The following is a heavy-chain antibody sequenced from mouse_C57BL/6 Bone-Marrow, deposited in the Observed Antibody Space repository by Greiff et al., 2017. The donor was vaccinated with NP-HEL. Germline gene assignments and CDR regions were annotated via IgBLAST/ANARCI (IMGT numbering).Heavy chain of an antibody. CDR3: ARKGYDGYYYAMDY. V-gene: IGHV2-9-1*01. D-gene: IGHD2-3*01. CDR1: GFSLTSYA. Sequence: VQRVESGPGLVAPSQSLSITCTVSGFSLTSYAISWVRQPPGKGLEWLGVIWTGGGTNYNSALNSRLSISKDNSKSQVFLKMNSLQTDDTARYYCARKGYDGYYYAMDYWGQGTSVTVSS. J-gene: IGHJ4*01. CDR2: IWTGGGT.